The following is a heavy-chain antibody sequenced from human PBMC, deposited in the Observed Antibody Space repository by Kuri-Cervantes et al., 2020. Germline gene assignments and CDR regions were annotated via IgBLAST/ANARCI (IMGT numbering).Heavy chain of an antibody. CDR2: ISSSSTTI. Sequence: GGSLRLSCVASGFTFSTYSMNWVRQAPGKGLEWVSYISSSSTTIYYADSVKGRFTISRDNAKNSLYLQMNSLRDGDTAVYYCARDYYGSETYYTPYYYGMVVWGQGTTVTVSS. D-gene: IGHD3-10*01. CDR3: ARDYYGSETYYTPYYYGMVV. V-gene: IGHV3-48*02. J-gene: IGHJ6*02. CDR1: GFTFSTYS.